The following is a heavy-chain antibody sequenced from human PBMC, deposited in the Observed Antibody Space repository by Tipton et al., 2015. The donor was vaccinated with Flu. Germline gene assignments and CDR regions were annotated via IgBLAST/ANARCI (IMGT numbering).Heavy chain of an antibody. J-gene: IGHJ1*01. CDR2: IYSTGST. CDR3: AAAPYGSGSWDF. CDR1: GGSMNNYFWSSYY. V-gene: IGHV4-4*07. Sequence: TLSLTCTVSGGSMNNYFWSSYYWSWIRRPAGKGLEWIGRIYSTGSTNYNPSVKSRVTMSVDTSKNQFSLKLTSLTAADTAIYYCAAAPYGSGSWDFWGQGTLVTVSS. D-gene: IGHD3-10*01.